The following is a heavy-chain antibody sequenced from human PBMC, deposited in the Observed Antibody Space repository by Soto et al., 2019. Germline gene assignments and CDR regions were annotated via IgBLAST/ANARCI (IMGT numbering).Heavy chain of an antibody. V-gene: IGHV3-7*01. CDR2: IKQDGSEK. J-gene: IGHJ6*02. D-gene: IGHD5-18*01. CDR1: GFTFSSYW. Sequence: GWSLRLFCAASGFTFSSYWMSWVRQAPGKGLEWVANIKQDGSEKYYVDSVKGRLTISRDNAKNSLYLQMNSLRAEDTAVYYCARDRRGAGSYGPYSYYYGMDVWGQGTKVPVSS. CDR3: ARDRRGAGSYGPYSYYYGMDV.